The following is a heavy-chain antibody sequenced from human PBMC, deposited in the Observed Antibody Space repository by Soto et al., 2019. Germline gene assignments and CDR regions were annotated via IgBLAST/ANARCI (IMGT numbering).Heavy chain of an antibody. Sequence: GGSLRLSCTASGFPFSSYGMHWVRQAPGKGLEWVAVIWYDGSNQDYADSVKGRFTISRDNSKNTLYLQMNSLRADDTAVYYCASSINWGQGTLVNVSS. CDR2: IWYDGSNQ. CDR3: ASSIN. V-gene: IGHV3-33*01. CDR1: GFPFSSYG. J-gene: IGHJ4*02.